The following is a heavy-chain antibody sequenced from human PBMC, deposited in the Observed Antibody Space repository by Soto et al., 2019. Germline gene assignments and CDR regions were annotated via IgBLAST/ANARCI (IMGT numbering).Heavy chain of an antibody. V-gene: IGHV4-30-2*01. CDR2: IYHSGST. CDR3: ARGRPVKMDNWFDP. CDR1: GGSISSGGYS. J-gene: IGHJ5*02. D-gene: IGHD2-2*01. Sequence: PSETLSLTCAVSGGSISSGGYSWSWIRQPPGKGLEWIGYIYHSGSTYYNPSLKSRVTISVDRSKNQFSLKLSSVTAADTAVYYCARGRPVKMDNWFDPWGQGTLVTVS.